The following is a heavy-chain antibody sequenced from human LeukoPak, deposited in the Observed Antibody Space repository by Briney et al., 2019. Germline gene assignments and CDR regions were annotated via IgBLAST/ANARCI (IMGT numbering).Heavy chain of an antibody. CDR2: INHSGST. CDR1: GGSFSGYY. Sequence: SETLSLTCAVYGGSFSGYYWSWIRQPPGKGLEWIGEINHSGSTNYNPSLKSRVTISVDTSKNQFSLKLSSVTAADTAVYYCARGDPKLPGTKNQQYYYYGMDLWGQGTTVTVSS. J-gene: IGHJ6*02. D-gene: IGHD1-7*01. V-gene: IGHV4-34*01. CDR3: ARGDPKLPGTKNQQYYYYGMDL.